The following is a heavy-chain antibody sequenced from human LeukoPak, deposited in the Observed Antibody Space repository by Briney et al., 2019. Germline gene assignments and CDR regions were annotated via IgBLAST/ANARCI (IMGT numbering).Heavy chain of an antibody. D-gene: IGHD3-16*01. Sequence: GASVKVSCKASGYTFSSYDFNWVRQATGQGLEWMGWINLNSGNTGYAQKFQGRVTIIWNTSISTSYMEPSSLRSEDRAVYYCARAAGGTRNYYMDVWGKGTTVTVSS. CDR2: INLNSGNT. V-gene: IGHV1-8*01. CDR3: ARAAGGTRNYYMDV. J-gene: IGHJ6*03. CDR1: GYTFSSYD.